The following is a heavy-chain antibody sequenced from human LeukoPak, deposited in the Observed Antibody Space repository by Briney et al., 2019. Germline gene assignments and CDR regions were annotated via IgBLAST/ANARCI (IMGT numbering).Heavy chain of an antibody. J-gene: IGHJ6*03. CDR2: IRSSSSYI. CDR3: ARAYSERYGLGYYYMDV. D-gene: IGHD1-26*01. CDR1: GFTFSTYS. Sequence: GGSLRLSCAASGFTFSTYSMNWVRQAPGKGLEWVSSIRSSSSYIYYADSVKGRFSISRDNAKKSVYLQMNSLRAEDTAVYYCARAYSERYGLGYYYMDVWGKGTTVTISS. V-gene: IGHV3-21*01.